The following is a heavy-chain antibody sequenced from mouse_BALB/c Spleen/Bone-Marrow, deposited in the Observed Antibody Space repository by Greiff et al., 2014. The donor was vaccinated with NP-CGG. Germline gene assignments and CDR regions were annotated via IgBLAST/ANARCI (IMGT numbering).Heavy chain of an antibody. Sequence: QVQLQQSGAELVRPGTAVNVSCKASGYAFTNYLIEWVKQRPGQGLEWIGVINPGSGGANYNEKFKGKATLTADKSSSTAYMQLSSLTSDVSAVYFCARFGRYYFDYWGQGTTLTVSS. CDR1: GYAFTNYL. J-gene: IGHJ2*01. CDR2: INPGSGGA. CDR3: ARFGRYYFDY. V-gene: IGHV1-54*01.